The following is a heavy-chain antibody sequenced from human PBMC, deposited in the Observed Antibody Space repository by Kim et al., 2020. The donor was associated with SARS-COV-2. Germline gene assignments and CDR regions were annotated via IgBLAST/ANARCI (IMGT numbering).Heavy chain of an antibody. V-gene: IGHV3-15*01. CDR3: TTESGQPLSHPSDY. CDR2: IKSKTDGGTT. D-gene: IGHD3-10*01. Sequence: GGSLRLSCAASGFTFSNAWMSWVRQAPGKGLEWVGRIKSKTDGGTTDYAAPVKGRFTISRDDSKNTLYLQMNSLKTEDTAVYYCTTESGQPLSHPSDYWGQGTLVTVSS. J-gene: IGHJ4*02. CDR1: GFTFSNAW.